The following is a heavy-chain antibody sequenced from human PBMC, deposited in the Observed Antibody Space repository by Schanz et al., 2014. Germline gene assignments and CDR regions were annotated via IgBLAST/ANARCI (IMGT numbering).Heavy chain of an antibody. CDR1: GYTFNNHG. D-gene: IGHD3-10*01. CDR3: VRDAGWAFGDYHGMDV. CDR2: ISVYHGHT. Sequence: QVQLLQSGSEVKKPGASATVSCKASGYTFNNHGISWVRQAPGQGLEWMGWISVYHGHTNYAEKVHGRVTMTTDTSTSTAYMELRSLMSDDTAVYYCVRDAGWAFGDYHGMDVWGQGTSVTVSS. V-gene: IGHV1-18*01. J-gene: IGHJ6*02.